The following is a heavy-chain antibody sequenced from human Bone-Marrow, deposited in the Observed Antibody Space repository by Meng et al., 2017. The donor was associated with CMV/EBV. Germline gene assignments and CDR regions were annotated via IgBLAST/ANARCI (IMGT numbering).Heavy chain of an antibody. Sequence: GESLKISCAASGFTFSNSDMNWVRQAPGKGLEWVAVISYDGSNQYYANSVKGRCTLSRDNSKNTLYLQMNSLRAEDTAVYYCARDASYHDSSGYWEGAFDIWVQGTMVTVSS. D-gene: IGHD3-22*01. CDR3: ARDASYHDSSGYWEGAFDI. CDR1: GFTFSNSD. V-gene: IGHV3-30*03. CDR2: ISYDGSNQ. J-gene: IGHJ3*02.